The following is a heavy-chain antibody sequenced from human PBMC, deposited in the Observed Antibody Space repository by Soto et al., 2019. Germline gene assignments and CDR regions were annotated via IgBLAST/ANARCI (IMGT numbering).Heavy chain of an antibody. D-gene: IGHD6-6*01. CDR2: IIPIFGTA. J-gene: IGHJ4*02. Sequence: QVQLVQSGAEVKKPGSSVKVSCKASGGTFSSYAISWVRQAPGQGLEWMGGIIPIFGTANYAQKFQGRVTITEDESTSTAYMEMSSLRPEDTAVYYFSREGSSFTPFDYWGQGTPVTVSS. CDR1: GGTFSSYA. CDR3: SREGSSFTPFDY. V-gene: IGHV1-69*01.